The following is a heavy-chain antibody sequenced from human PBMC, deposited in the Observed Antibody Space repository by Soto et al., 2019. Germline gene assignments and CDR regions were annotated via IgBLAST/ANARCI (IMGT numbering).Heavy chain of an antibody. CDR1: GYTLTELS. D-gene: IGHD4-17*01. Sequence: VASVKVSCKVSGYTLTELSMHWVRQAPGKGLEWMGGFDPEDGETIYAQKFQGRVTMTEDTSTDTAHMELSSLRSEDTAVYYCATAPRVYDYGDHRRIMDYWGQGTLVTVSS. J-gene: IGHJ4*02. CDR3: ATAPRVYDYGDHRRIMDY. CDR2: FDPEDGET. V-gene: IGHV1-24*01.